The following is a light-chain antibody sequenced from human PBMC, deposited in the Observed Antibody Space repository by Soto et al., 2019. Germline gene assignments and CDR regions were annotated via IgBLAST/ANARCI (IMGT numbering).Light chain of an antibody. CDR3: SSYAGSNKLV. Sequence: QSALTQPPSASGSPGQSVTISCTGTSSDVGGYNYDSWYQQHPGKAPKLMIYEVTKRPSGVPDRFSGSKSGNTASLTVSGLQAEDEADYCCSSYAGSNKLVFGGGTKVTVL. CDR1: SSDVGGYNY. CDR2: EVT. V-gene: IGLV2-8*01. J-gene: IGLJ2*01.